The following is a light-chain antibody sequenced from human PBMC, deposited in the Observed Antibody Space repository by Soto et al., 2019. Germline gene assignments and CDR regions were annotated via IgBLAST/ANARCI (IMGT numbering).Light chain of an antibody. V-gene: IGLV1-47*01. CDR2: RNN. CDR1: SSNIGSNY. Sequence: LTQPPSASGTPGQRVTISCSGSSSNIGSNYVYWYQQLPGTAPKLLIYRNNQRPSGVPDRFSGSKSGTSASLAISGLRSEDEADYYCAAWDDSLSVFYVFGTGTKLTVL. J-gene: IGLJ1*01. CDR3: AAWDDSLSVFYV.